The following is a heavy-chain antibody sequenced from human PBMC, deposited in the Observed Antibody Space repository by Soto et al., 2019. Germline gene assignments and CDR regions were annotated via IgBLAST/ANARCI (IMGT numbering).Heavy chain of an antibody. CDR3: ARDSDDYGDYGWYFDL. J-gene: IGHJ2*01. D-gene: IGHD4-17*01. Sequence: EVQLVESGGGLVQPGGSLRLSCAASGFSLSAYWMSWVRQAPGKGLEWVADIKQGGSKIYSVDSVKGRFTISRDNAENSLYLQINSLRADDTAIYYCARDSDDYGDYGWYFDLWGRGTLVTVSS. V-gene: IGHV3-7*01. CDR2: IKQGGSKI. CDR1: GFSLSAYW.